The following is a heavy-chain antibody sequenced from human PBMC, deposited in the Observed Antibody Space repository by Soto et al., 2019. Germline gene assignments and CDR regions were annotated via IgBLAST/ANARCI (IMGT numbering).Heavy chain of an antibody. V-gene: IGHV4-34*01. CDR1: GGSFSGYY. J-gene: IGHJ4*02. Sequence: SSETLSLTCAVYGGSFSGYYWSWIRQPPGKGLEWIGEINHSGSTNYNPSLKSRVTISVDTSKNQFSLKLSSVTAADTAVYYCARLSSSNFDYWGQGTLVPVSS. CDR2: INHSGST. CDR3: ARLSSSNFDY. D-gene: IGHD6-13*01.